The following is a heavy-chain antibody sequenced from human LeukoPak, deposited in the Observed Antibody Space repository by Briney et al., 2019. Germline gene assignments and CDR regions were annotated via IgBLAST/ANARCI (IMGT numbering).Heavy chain of an antibody. D-gene: IGHD2-2*01. J-gene: IGHJ6*02. CDR1: GFTFSDYY. CDR3: ARAPRNRYCSSTSCHYYYYGMDV. Sequence: GGSLRLSCAASGFTFSDYYMSWIRQAPGKGLEWVSYISSSGSTIYYADSVKGRFTISRDNAKNSLYLQMNSLRAEDTALYHCARAPRNRYCSSTSCHYYYYGMDVWGQGTTVTVSS. CDR2: ISSSGSTI. V-gene: IGHV3-11*01.